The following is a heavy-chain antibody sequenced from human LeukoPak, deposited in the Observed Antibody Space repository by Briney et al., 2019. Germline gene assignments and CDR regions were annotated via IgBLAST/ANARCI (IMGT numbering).Heavy chain of an antibody. CDR2: ISTYNGDT. D-gene: IGHD6-19*01. J-gene: IGHJ4*02. CDR3: ARDWGGAVAGTSDY. Sequence: ASVKVSCKASGYTFTSYGISWVRQAPGQGLEWMGWISTYNGDTHYAQKVQGRVTMTTDTPTTTAYMELWSLRSDDMAVYYCARDWGGAVAGTSDYWGQGTLVTVSS. CDR1: GYTFTSYG. V-gene: IGHV1-18*03.